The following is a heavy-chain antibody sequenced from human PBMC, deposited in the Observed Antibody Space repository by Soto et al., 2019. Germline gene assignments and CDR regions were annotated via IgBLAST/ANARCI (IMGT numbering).Heavy chain of an antibody. D-gene: IGHD6-19*01. CDR3: ARAAGLYYYYYYMDV. J-gene: IGHJ6*03. V-gene: IGHV1-8*01. Sequence: GASVKVSCTASGYTFTSYDINWVRQATGQGLEWMGWMNPNSGNTGYAQKFQGRVTMTRNTSISTAYMELSSLRSEDTAVYYCARAAGLYYYYYYMDVWGKGTTVTVSS. CDR2: MNPNSGNT. CDR1: GYTFTSYD.